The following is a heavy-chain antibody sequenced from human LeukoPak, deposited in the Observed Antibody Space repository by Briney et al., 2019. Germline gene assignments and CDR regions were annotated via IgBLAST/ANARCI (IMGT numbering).Heavy chain of an antibody. CDR1: VYTFTCYN. CDR3: ARVWVGEFMAINFDY. D-gene: IGHD3-10*01. CDR2: INPNSGGT. Sequence: ASVKVSCKASVYTFTCYNMHWVRQAPGQGLEWMGWINPNSGGTNYAQKFQGRVTMTRDTSIRTAYMELSRLRSDDPCVSLCARVWVGEFMAINFDYWGQGTLVTVSS. J-gene: IGHJ4*02. V-gene: IGHV1-2*02.